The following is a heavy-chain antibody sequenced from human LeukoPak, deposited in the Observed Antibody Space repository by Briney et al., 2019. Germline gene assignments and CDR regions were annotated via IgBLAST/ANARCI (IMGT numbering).Heavy chain of an antibody. D-gene: IGHD3-10*01. CDR1: GFTFSSYG. J-gene: IGHJ4*02. CDR3: AKSGSYYGSGSLFDY. Sequence: GGSLRLSCAASGFTFSSYGMHWVRQAPGKGLEWVAFIRYDGSNKYYADSVKGRFTISRDNSKNTLYLQMNSLRAEDTAVYYCAKSGSYYGSGSLFDYWGQGTLVTVSS. V-gene: IGHV3-30*02. CDR2: IRYDGSNK.